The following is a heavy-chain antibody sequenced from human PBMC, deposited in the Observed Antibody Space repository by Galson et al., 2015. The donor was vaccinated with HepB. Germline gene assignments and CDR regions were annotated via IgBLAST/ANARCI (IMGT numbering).Heavy chain of an antibody. D-gene: IGHD3-9*01. CDR2: ISGSGGST. CDR3: ATPLTLNYDILTGYYGVGAFDI. V-gene: IGHV3-23*01. J-gene: IGHJ3*02. CDR1: GFTFSSYA. Sequence: SLRLSCAASGFTFSSYAMSWVRQAPGKGLEWVSAISGSGGSTYYADSVKGRFTISRDNSKNTLYLQMNSLRAEDTAVYYCATPLTLNYDILTGYYGVGAFDIWGQGTMVTVSS.